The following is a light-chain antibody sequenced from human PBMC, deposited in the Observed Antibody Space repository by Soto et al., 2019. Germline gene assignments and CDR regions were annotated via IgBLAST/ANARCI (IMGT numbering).Light chain of an antibody. V-gene: IGKV2D-29*02. CDR3: MQSTQLPPT. CDR2: EVS. Sequence: DFVMTQTPLSLSVTPGQPASISCQSSQSLLHITGETFLFWYLQKPGQSPQLLIYEVSTRVSGVPDRFSGSGSGTDFTLEISRVETDDVGIYYCMQSTQLPPTFGQGTRLGIE. CDR1: QSLLHITGETF. J-gene: IGKJ5*01.